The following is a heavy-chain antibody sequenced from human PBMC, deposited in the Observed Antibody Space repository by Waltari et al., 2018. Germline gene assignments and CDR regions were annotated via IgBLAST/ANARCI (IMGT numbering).Heavy chain of an antibody. CDR1: GGSMTNYY. D-gene: IGHD2-2*01. Sequence: QVQLQESGSGLVTPSETLSLTCTVSGGSMTNYYWSWLRQPPGKRLEWIGYVFSTGVTHYNPSLESRLTISIDTSKNQFSLNLSSVTAAETAMYYCARSPVAPALRSFDIWGQGTLVTVSS. V-gene: IGHV4-59*01. CDR2: VFSTGVT. CDR3: ARSPVAPALRSFDI. J-gene: IGHJ4*02.